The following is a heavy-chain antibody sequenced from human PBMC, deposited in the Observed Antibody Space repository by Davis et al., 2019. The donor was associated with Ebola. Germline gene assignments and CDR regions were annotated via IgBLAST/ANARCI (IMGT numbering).Heavy chain of an antibody. CDR3: AKDGDYRPFDY. CDR1: GFTFSGSA. D-gene: IGHD4-17*01. J-gene: IGHJ4*02. CDR2: IRSKANSYAT. V-gene: IGHV3-73*01. Sequence: GGSLRLSCAASGFTFSGSAMHWVRQASGKGLEWVGRIRSKANSYATAYAASVKGRFTISRDDSKNTLYLQMNSLRAEDTAVYYCAKDGDYRPFDYWGQGTLVTVSS.